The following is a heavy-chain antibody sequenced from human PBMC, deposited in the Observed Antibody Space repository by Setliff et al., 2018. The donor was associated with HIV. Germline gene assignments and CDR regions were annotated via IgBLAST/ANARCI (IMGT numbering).Heavy chain of an antibody. CDR3: ARQGNIVVVTSFDY. D-gene: IGHD2-21*02. CDR1: GGSITGYF. J-gene: IGHJ4*02. Sequence: SETLSLTCTVSGGSITGYFWSWIRQPPGKGLEWIGYIYYSGSTDYNPSLKSRVTISVDTSKNQFSLRLNSVTAADTAVYYCARQGNIVVVTSFDYWGQGTLV. CDR2: IYYSGST. V-gene: IGHV4-59*08.